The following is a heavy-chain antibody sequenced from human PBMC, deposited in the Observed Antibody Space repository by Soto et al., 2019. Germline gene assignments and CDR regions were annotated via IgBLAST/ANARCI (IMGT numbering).Heavy chain of an antibody. V-gene: IGHV3-30-3*01. CDR1: GFTFSSYA. D-gene: IGHD6-13*01. CDR3: ARALGIYYYYGMDV. CDR2: ISYDGNNK. Sequence: GGSLTLSCAASGFTFSSYAMHWVRPAPGKGLEWVAVISYDGNNKYYADSVKGRFTISRDNSKNTLYLQMNSLRAEDTAVYYCARALGIYYYYGMDVWGQGTTVTVSS. J-gene: IGHJ6*02.